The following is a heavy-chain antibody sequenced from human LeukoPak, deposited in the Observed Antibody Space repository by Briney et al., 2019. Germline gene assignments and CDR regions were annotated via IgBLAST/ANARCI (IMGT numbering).Heavy chain of an antibody. D-gene: IGHD3-22*01. V-gene: IGHV4-59*01. CDR1: GGSISSYY. Sequence: SETLSHTCTVSGGSISSYYWSWIRQPPGKGLEWIGYIYYSGSTNYNPSLKSRVTISVDTSKNQFSLKLSSVTAADTAVYYCARGAYYYDSSGYLDAFDIWGQGTMVTVSS. CDR3: ARGAYYYDSSGYLDAFDI. J-gene: IGHJ3*02. CDR2: IYYSGST.